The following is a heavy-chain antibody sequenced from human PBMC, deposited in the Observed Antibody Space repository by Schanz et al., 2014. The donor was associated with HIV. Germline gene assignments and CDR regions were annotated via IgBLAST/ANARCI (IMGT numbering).Heavy chain of an antibody. V-gene: IGHV1-18*01. CDR3: AREYSTWDRHFDY. J-gene: IGHJ4*02. D-gene: IGHD5-18*01. CDR2: ISAHNGDT. CDR1: GYTFTNFD. Sequence: QVQLVQSGTEVKKPGASVTVSCKASGYTFTNFDVSWVRQAPGQGLEWMGWISAHNGDTNYAQKFQGRITLTTDSPXNTAYLELRSLTSDDTAVYYCAREYSTWDRHFDYWGQGTLVTVSP.